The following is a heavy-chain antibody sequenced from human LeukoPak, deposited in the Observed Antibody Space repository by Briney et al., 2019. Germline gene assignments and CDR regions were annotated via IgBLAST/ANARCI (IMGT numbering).Heavy chain of an antibody. V-gene: IGHV4-34*01. J-gene: IGHJ4*02. Sequence: KPSETLSLTCAVYGGSFSGYYWSWIRQPPGKGLEWIGEINHSGSTNYNPSLKSRVTISVDTSKNQFSLKLSSVTAADTAVYYCARVVVVPAVNIDYWGQGTLVTVSS. CDR3: ARVVVVPAVNIDY. CDR2: INHSGST. D-gene: IGHD2-2*01. CDR1: GGSFSGYY.